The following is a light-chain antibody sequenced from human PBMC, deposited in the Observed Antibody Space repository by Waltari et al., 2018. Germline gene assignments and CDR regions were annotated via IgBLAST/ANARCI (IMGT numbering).Light chain of an antibody. J-gene: IGLJ3*02. Sequence: QAVVTQEPSLTVSPGGTVTLTCGSSTGAVTSGHYPYWFQQKPGQVPRTRIYDTTNKHSWTPARFSGSLLGGKAALTLSGAQPEDEAEYYCLLWYSGARWVFGGGTKLSVL. CDR3: LLWYSGARWV. CDR1: TGAVTSGHY. CDR2: DTT. V-gene: IGLV7-46*01.